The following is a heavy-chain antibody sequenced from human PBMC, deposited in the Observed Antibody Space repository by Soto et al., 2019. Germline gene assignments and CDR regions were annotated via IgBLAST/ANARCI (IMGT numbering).Heavy chain of an antibody. CDR1: GFDFSNYA. J-gene: IGHJ4*02. V-gene: IGHV3-23*01. CDR3: AKDPNGDYIGAFDD. D-gene: IGHD4-17*01. Sequence: EVQLLESGGDLVQPGGSLRLSCVASGFDFSNYAVTWVRQAQGKGLEWVSSISRSSSVIYYADSVKGRFIISRDNSKNTLYLQMNSLRAEDTARYYCAKDPNGDYIGAFDDWGQGTLVIVSS. CDR2: ISRSSSVI.